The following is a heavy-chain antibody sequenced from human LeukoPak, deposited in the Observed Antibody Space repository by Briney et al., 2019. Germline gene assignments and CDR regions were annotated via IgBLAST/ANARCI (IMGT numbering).Heavy chain of an antibody. CDR2: INSDGGGA. D-gene: IGHD3-16*02. CDR1: GITFGNNW. J-gene: IGHJ5*02. V-gene: IGHV3-74*01. CDR3: ARARPTFGGVIVLNWFDP. Sequence: GGSLRLSCAASGITFGNNWMHWVRQGPGKGLVWISRINSDGGGAIYADSVKGRFTVSRDNAKNTLYLQMNSLRAEDTAVYYCARARPTFGGVIVLNWFDPWGQGTLVTVSS.